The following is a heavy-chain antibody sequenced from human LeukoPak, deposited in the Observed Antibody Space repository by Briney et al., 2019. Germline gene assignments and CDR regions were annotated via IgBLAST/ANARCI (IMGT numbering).Heavy chain of an antibody. D-gene: IGHD4-11*01. J-gene: IGHJ4*02. CDR2: IWNDGSNQ. Sequence: GRSLRLSCAASKFTFSHYGMHWVRQAPGKGLEWVAVIWNDGSNQYYADSVKGRFTVSRDNSQNTLYLQMNSLRPEDTVVYYCTKDAQRGFDYSNSLEKWGRGTLVTVSS. V-gene: IGHV3-33*06. CDR1: KFTFSHYG. CDR3: TKDAQRGFDYSNSLEK.